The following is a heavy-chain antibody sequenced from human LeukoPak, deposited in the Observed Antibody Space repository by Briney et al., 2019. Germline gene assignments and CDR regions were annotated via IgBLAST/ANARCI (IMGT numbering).Heavy chain of an antibody. CDR1: GYNFTTYW. V-gene: IGHV5-51*01. Sequence: GESLKISCKGSGYNFTTYWIGWVRQMPGKGLEWMGIIYPGDSDTRYNPSFEGQVTMSVGKSMSTAYLQWSSLKASDTAMYYCARHPAAADTDDAFHIWGQGTLVTVSS. CDR2: IYPGDSDT. D-gene: IGHD6-13*01. J-gene: IGHJ3*02. CDR3: ARHPAAADTDDAFHI.